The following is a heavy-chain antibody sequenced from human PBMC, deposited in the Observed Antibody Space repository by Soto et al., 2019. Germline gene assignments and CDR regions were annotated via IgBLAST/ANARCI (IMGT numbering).Heavy chain of an antibody. CDR1: GGSISSYY. D-gene: IGHD4-17*01. CDR2: IYYSGST. Sequence: QVQLQESGPGLVKPSETLSLTCTVSGGSISSYYWSWIRQPPGKGLEWIGYIYYSGSTNYNPSLRRRVTISVDTSKNQFSLKLSSVTAADTAVYYCVSSSLDGDLNWFDPWGQGPLVTASS. V-gene: IGHV4-59*08. J-gene: IGHJ5*02. CDR3: VSSSLDGDLNWFDP.